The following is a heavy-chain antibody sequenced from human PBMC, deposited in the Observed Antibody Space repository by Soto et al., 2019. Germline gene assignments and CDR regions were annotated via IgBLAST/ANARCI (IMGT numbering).Heavy chain of an antibody. D-gene: IGHD2-21*02. CDR1: GFSLSTGGVG. CDR2: IYWDYDK. CDR3: VHSRCGGDCLQSYSSHYYYGMDV. Sequence: QITLKESGPTLVKPTQTLTLTCTISGFSLSTGGVGVGWIRQPPGKALEWLALIYWDYDKRYSPSLKSRLTDTKDTSKNQVVLTMINMDPVDTATYYCVHSRCGGDCLQSYSSHYYYGMDVWGQGTTVTVSS. V-gene: IGHV2-5*02. J-gene: IGHJ6*02.